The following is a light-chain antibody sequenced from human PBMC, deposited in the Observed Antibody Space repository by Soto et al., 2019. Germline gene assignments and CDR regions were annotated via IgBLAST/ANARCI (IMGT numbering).Light chain of an antibody. J-gene: IGKJ4*01. CDR3: QQRSNWPLS. Sequence: EIVLTQSPATLSLSPGERATLSCRASQSVSSPLAWYQQKSGQPPRLLISDASNRATGVPARFSGSGSGTDFTLIISSLEPEDFAVYYCQQRSNWPLSFGGGTKVEI. CDR1: QSVSSP. CDR2: DAS. V-gene: IGKV3-11*01.